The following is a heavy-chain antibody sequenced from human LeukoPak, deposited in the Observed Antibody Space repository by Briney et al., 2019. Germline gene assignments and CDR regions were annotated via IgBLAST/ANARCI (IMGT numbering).Heavy chain of an antibody. CDR1: GGSISSGSYY. V-gene: IGHV4-31*03. CDR2: IYFSGST. Sequence: SETLSLTCTVPGGSISSGSYYWSWIRQHPGKGLEWIGYIYFSGSTYYNPSLKSRVTISVDTSKNQFSLKLSSVTAADTAVYYCARVPGGWFDPWGQGTLVTVSS. CDR3: ARVPGGWFDP. D-gene: IGHD3-10*01. J-gene: IGHJ5*02.